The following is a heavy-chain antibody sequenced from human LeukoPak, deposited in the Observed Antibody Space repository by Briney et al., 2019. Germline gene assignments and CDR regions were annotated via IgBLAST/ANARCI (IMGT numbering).Heavy chain of an antibody. Sequence: PGGSLRLSCAASGFTVSINYMSWLRQAPGKALECVSVNYSGGSTYYADSVKGRFTISRDNSKDTLDLQKKNLRAEDTAVYYCASGSGSYRTPYYYMDVWGKGTTVTVSS. D-gene: IGHD3-10*01. V-gene: IGHV3-53*01. CDR3: ASGSGSYRTPYYYMDV. CDR1: GFTVSINY. J-gene: IGHJ6*03. CDR2: NYSGGST.